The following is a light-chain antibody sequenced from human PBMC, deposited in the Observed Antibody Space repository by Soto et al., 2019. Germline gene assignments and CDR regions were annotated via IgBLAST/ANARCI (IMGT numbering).Light chain of an antibody. CDR1: SSNIGGNS. Sequence: QSVMTQPPSGSAAPGQKVTISCSGSSSNIGGNSVSWDQQLPGTAPKLLIYDDNKRPSGIPDRFSGSKSGTSATLGITGFQTGDEADYYCGSWYSSLRAYVFGTGTKVTVL. V-gene: IGLV1-51*01. CDR2: DDN. J-gene: IGLJ1*01. CDR3: GSWYSSLRAYV.